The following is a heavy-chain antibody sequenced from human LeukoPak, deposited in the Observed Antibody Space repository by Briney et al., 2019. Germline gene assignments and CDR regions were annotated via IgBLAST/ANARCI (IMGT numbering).Heavy chain of an antibody. J-gene: IGHJ5*02. CDR2: IYYSGSA. CDR1: GGSLSSYY. V-gene: IGHV4-59*01. D-gene: IGHD1-7*01. Sequence: SETLCLTCTVSGGSLSSYYWSWIRQPPGHGLEWIGYIYYSGSANYNPSLTSRVTISVDTSKNQFSLKLSSVPAADTAVYYCARAGQLDLKTWFDPRGQGTLVTVSS. CDR3: ARAGQLDLKTWFDP.